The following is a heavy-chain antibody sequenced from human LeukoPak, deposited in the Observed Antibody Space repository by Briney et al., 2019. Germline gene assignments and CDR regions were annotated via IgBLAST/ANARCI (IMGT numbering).Heavy chain of an antibody. J-gene: IGHJ4*02. CDR2: ISSNGGST. V-gene: IGHV3-64D*06. Sequence: PGGSLRLSCAASGFTFSSYAMHWVRQAPGKGLEYVSAISSNGGSTHYADSVKGRFTIFRDNSKNTLYLRMSSLRAEDTAVYYCVKAGITAAGAFDYWGQGTLVTVSS. CDR3: VKAGITAAGAFDY. CDR1: GFTFSSYA. D-gene: IGHD6-13*01.